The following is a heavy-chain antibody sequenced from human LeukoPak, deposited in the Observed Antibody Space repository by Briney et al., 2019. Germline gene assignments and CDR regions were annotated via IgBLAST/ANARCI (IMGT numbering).Heavy chain of an antibody. Sequence: ASVTVSCTASGGTFSSYAISWVRQAPGQGLEWMGGIIPIFGTANYAQKFQGRVTITADESTSTAYMELSSLRSEDTAVYYCARDYYGSGSPHYGMDVWGQGTTVTVSS. CDR2: IIPIFGTA. CDR3: ARDYYGSGSPHYGMDV. V-gene: IGHV1-69*13. D-gene: IGHD3-10*01. CDR1: GGTFSSYA. J-gene: IGHJ6*02.